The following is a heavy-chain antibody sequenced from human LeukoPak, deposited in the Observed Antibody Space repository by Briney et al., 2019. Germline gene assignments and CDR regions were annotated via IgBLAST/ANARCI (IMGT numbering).Heavy chain of an antibody. D-gene: IGHD3-16*02. CDR3: ARGPGVTYYDYVWGSYRYGHLYY. J-gene: IGHJ4*02. CDR1: GYTLTELS. V-gene: IGHV1-24*01. CDR2: FDPEDGET. Sequence: ASVKVSCKVSGYTLTELSMHWVRQAPGKGLEWMGGFDPEDGETIYAQKFQGRVTMTEDTSTDTAYMELSSLRSEDTAVYYCARGPGVTYYDYVWGSYRYGHLYYWGQGTLVTVSS.